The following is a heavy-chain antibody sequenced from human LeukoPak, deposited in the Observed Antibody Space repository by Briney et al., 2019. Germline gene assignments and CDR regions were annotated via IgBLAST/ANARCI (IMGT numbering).Heavy chain of an antibody. CDR2: IRKDGSDK. J-gene: IGHJ4*02. Sequence: GGSLRLSCAASGFPFNSYWMSWVRQAPGKGLEWLANIRKDGSDKQYVDSVKGRFTISRDNAKNSLYLQMNSLSAEDTAVYYCARHSRGSSIDDWGQGTLVTVSS. CDR3: ARHSRGSSIDD. V-gene: IGHV3-7*01. D-gene: IGHD2-15*01. CDR1: GFPFNSYW.